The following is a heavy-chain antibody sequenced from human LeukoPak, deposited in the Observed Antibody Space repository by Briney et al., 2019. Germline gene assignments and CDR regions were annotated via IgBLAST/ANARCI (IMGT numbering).Heavy chain of an antibody. CDR2: INRAGIES. CDR1: GFTFTDYW. J-gene: IGHJ4*02. Sequence: GGSLRLSCAASGFTFTDYWMTWVRQVPGKGLEWVANINRAGIESYYVDSVKGRFTVSRDNAEKSLYLQMDSLRVDDTAVYYCARVGTWELQRVFDNWGQGTLVTVSS. D-gene: IGHD1-26*01. CDR3: ARVGTWELQRVFDN. V-gene: IGHV3-7*01.